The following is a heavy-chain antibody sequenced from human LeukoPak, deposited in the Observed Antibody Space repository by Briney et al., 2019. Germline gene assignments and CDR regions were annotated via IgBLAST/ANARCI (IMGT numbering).Heavy chain of an antibody. D-gene: IGHD4-23*01. CDR2: ISRSGSTI. Sequence: GGSLRLSCPASGFTFSSYEMNWVGQAPGKGLEWVSYISRSGSTIYYADSVKGRFAISRDNSKNTLYLQMNSLRAEDTAVYYCARGYGGFDYWGQGTLVTVSS. CDR3: ARGYGGFDY. J-gene: IGHJ4*02. V-gene: IGHV3-48*03. CDR1: GFTFSSYE.